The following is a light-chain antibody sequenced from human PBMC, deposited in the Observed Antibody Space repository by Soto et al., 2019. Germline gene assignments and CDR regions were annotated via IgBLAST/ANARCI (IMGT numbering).Light chain of an antibody. Sequence: EIVLTQSPGTLSLSPGERAILSCRASQSVSSSYLAWYQQKPGQAPRLLISGASTRATGIPARFSGSGSGTDFTLTISSLQSEDFAVYYCQQYNNWPWTFGQGTKVDIK. J-gene: IGKJ1*01. CDR3: QQYNNWPWT. V-gene: IGKV3-15*01. CDR1: QSVSSSY. CDR2: GAS.